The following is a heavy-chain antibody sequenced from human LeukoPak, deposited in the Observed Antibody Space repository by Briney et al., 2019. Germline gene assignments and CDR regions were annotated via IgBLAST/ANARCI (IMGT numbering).Heavy chain of an antibody. D-gene: IGHD2/OR15-2a*01. CDR2: IGDSGGT. CDR1: GFTFSSYD. CDR3: AKDRLSFDY. J-gene: IGHJ4*02. Sequence: GGSLRLSCAASGFTFSSYDMSWVRQAPGKGLEWVSAIGDSGGTYYADSVKGRFTISRDNSKNTLYLQMNSLRAEDTAVYYCAKDRLSFDYWGQGTLVTASS. V-gene: IGHV3-23*01.